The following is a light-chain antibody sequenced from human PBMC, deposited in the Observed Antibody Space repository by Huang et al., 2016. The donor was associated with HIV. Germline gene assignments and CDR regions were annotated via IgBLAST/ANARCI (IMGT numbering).Light chain of an antibody. V-gene: IGKV2-30*02. Sequence: DVVMTQSPLSLPVTLGQPASISCRSSQSLVHSDGNTYLNWFQQRPGQSPRRLIYKVANRDSGGADRFSGSGSGTDFTLKISRVEAEDVGVYYCMQGTQWTFGQGTKVEIK. J-gene: IGKJ1*01. CDR3: MQGTQWT. CDR2: KVA. CDR1: QSLVHSDGNTY.